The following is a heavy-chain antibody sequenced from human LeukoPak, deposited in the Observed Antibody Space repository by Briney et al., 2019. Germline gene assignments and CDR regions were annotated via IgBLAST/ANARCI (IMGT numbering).Heavy chain of an antibody. CDR1: GGSFSGYY. CDR2: INHCGST. Sequence: PSETLSLTCAVYGGSFSGYYWSWIRQPPAKGLEWIGEINHCGSTNYNPSLKSRVTISVDTSKNQFSLKLSSVTAADTAVYYCARGEPTNYDFWSGYPGKYYFDYWGQGTLGTVSS. CDR3: ARGEPTNYDFWSGYPGKYYFDY. V-gene: IGHV4-34*01. J-gene: IGHJ4*02. D-gene: IGHD3-3*01.